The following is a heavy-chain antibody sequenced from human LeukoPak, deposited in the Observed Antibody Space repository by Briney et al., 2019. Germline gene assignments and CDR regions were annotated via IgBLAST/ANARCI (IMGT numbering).Heavy chain of an antibody. J-gene: IGHJ5*02. Sequence: SETLSLTCAVYGGSFSGYYWSWIRQPPGKGLEWIGEINHSGSTNYNPSLKSRVTISVDTSKNQFSLKLSSVTAADTAVYYCARGDSSGYFWFDPWGQGTLVTVSS. V-gene: IGHV4-34*01. D-gene: IGHD3-22*01. CDR1: GGSFSGYY. CDR2: INHSGST. CDR3: ARGDSSGYFWFDP.